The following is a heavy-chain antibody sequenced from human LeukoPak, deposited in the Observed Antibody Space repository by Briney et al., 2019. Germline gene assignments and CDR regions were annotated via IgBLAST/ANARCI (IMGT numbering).Heavy chain of an antibody. CDR1: GFTFSDYD. V-gene: IGHV3-21*01. J-gene: IGHJ4*02. Sequence: VGSLRLSCSASGFTFSDYDMTWFRQAPGKGLEWASSISGRSSHIYYGDSVKGRFSISRDNAKNSLYLQMNSLGAEDAAVYYCGRAFPPLRTSSAGDLWGQGTLVTLSP. D-gene: IGHD3-16*01. CDR3: GRAFPPLRTSSAGDL. CDR2: ISGRSSHI.